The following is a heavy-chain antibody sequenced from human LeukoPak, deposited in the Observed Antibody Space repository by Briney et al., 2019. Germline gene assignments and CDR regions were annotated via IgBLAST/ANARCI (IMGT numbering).Heavy chain of an antibody. CDR3: ARENTMVRGAIDAFDI. CDR1: GGSISGSY. Sequence: SETLSLTCTVSGGSISGSYWSWIRQPPGKGLEWIGYIYYSGSTNYNPSLKSRVTILVDTSNNQFSLRLNSVTAADTAVYYCARENTMVRGAIDAFDIWGQGTMVTVSS. D-gene: IGHD3-10*01. J-gene: IGHJ3*02. CDR2: IYYSGST. V-gene: IGHV4-59*01.